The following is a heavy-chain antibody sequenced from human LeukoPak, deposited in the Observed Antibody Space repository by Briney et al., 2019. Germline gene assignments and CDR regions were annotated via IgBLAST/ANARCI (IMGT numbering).Heavy chain of an antibody. CDR2: TYPGDSDT. J-gene: IGHJ3*02. V-gene: IGHV5-51*01. Sequence: GESLKIPCKVSGYNFDTYWIGWVRQLPGKGLEWMGITYPGDSDTRYSPSFQGQVTISADKSISTAYLQWSSLKASDNAMYYCARPGGNYEDGAFDIWGQGTMVTVSS. CDR3: ARPGGNYEDGAFDI. D-gene: IGHD4-23*01. CDR1: GYNFDTYW.